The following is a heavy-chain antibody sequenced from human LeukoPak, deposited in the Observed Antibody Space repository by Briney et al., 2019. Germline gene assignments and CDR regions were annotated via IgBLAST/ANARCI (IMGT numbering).Heavy chain of an antibody. V-gene: IGHV4-39*01. CDR1: GGSISSSSYY. CDR2: IYYSGST. J-gene: IGHJ6*03. D-gene: IGHD2-8*01. CDR3: ARHGAGTIGLKVYALNYMDV. Sequence: SETLSLTCTVSGGSISSSSYYWGWIRQPPGKGLEWIGSIYYSGSTYYNPSLKSRVTISVDTSKNQFSLKVSSVTAADTAMYYCARHGAGTIGLKVYALNYMDVWGKGTTVTVSS.